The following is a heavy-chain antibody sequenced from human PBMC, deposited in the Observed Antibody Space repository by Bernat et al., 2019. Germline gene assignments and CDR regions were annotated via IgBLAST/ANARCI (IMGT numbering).Heavy chain of an antibody. CDR3: AGGKGVVTAI. V-gene: IGHV4-34*01. J-gene: IGHJ4*02. CDR2: INHSGST. Sequence: QVQLQQWGAGLLKPSETLSLTCAVYGGSFSGYYWTWIRQPPGKGLEWIGEINHSGSTNYNPSLKSRVTISVDTSKHQFSLKLSSVTAAGTAVYYCAGGKGVVTAIWGQGTLTTVSS. CDR1: GGSFSGYY. D-gene: IGHD2-21*02.